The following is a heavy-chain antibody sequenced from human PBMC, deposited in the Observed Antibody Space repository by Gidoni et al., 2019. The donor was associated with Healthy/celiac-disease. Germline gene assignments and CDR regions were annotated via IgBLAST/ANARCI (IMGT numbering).Heavy chain of an antibody. D-gene: IGHD2-2*01. Sequence: QVQLVQSGAEVKKPGSSVKVSCKASGGTFSSYAISWVRQASGQGLGWMGGIIPLFVTENYAQKSQGRVTLTANESTTPAYMELTSLRSEERAVYYCAISIDSVVPNTDDAFDIWGQGTMVTVSS. J-gene: IGHJ3*02. V-gene: IGHV1-69*01. CDR3: AISIDSVVPNTDDAFDI. CDR1: GGTFSSYA. CDR2: IIPLFVTE.